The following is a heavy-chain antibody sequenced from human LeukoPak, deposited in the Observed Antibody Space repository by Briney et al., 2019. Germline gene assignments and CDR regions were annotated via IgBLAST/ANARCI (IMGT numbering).Heavy chain of an antibody. CDR2: IIPIFDTS. CDR1: GGTFSSYA. CDR3: ARLKRGIGAAGTSLRGWFDP. J-gene: IGHJ5*02. Sequence: SVKVSCKASGGTFSSYAITWVRQAPGQGLEWMGGIIPIFDTSNYAQKFQGRVTFTSDDSTSTAHMELSSLRSEDTAVYYCARLKRGIGAAGTSLRGWFDPWGQGTLVTVSS. V-gene: IGHV1-69*13. D-gene: IGHD6-13*01.